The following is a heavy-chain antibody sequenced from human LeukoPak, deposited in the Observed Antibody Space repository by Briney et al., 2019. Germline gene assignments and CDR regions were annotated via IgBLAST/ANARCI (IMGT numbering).Heavy chain of an antibody. V-gene: IGHV4-39*01. CDR3: ARHFDHPTAYFDS. Sequence: PSETLSLTCTVTGGSISSGDYYWSWLRQPPGKGLEWITSIYSGGMTFYSPSLKRRLTISADSSRNHFSLTLSSVTAADTALYFCARHFDHPTAYFDSWGQGSLVTVSS. D-gene: IGHD1-14*01. CDR1: GGSISSGDYY. J-gene: IGHJ4*02. CDR2: IYSGGMT.